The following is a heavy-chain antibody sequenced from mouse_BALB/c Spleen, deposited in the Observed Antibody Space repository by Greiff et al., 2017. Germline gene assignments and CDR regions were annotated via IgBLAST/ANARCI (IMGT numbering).Heavy chain of an antibody. D-gene: IGHD2-4*01. V-gene: IGHV1-61*01. CDR3: ARGGDSTMITTDPAWFAY. CDR2: IHPSDSET. CDR1: GYSFTSYW. Sequence: QVQLQQPGAELVRPGASVKLSCKASGYSFTSYWMNWVKQRPGQGLEWIGMIHPSDSETRLNQKFKDKATLTVDKSSSTAYMQLSSPTSEDSAVYYCARGGDSTMITTDPAWFAYWGQGTLVTVSA. J-gene: IGHJ3*01.